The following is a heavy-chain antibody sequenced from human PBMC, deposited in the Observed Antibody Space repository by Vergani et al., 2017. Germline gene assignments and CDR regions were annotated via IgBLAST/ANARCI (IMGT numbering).Heavy chain of an antibody. CDR3: GRQASWYLVVCPKDY. CDR2: IYPGDSDT. Sequence: EVQLVQSGAEVKKPGESLKISCQGSGYTFNNYWIGWVRQRPGKGPEFMWIIYPGDSDTRYSPSFQGQVTIAADKSTRTAYLQWSRLKASDTAMYYCGRQASWYLVVCPKDYWGQGTLVTVSS. CDR1: GYTFNNYW. J-gene: IGHJ4*02. D-gene: IGHD6-13*01. V-gene: IGHV5-51*01.